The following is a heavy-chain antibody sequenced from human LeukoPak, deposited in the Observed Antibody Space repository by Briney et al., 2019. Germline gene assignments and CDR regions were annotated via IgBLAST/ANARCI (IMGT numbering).Heavy chain of an antibody. D-gene: IGHD6-13*01. CDR2: ISSSSYI. J-gene: IGHJ4*02. Sequence: GGSLRLSCAASGFTFSSYSMNWVRQAPGKGLEWVSSISSSSYIYSADSVKGRFTISRDNAKNSLYLQMNSLRAEDTAVYYCARDGSSSWWYFDYWGQGTLVTVSS. V-gene: IGHV3-21*01. CDR3: ARDGSSSWWYFDY. CDR1: GFTFSSYS.